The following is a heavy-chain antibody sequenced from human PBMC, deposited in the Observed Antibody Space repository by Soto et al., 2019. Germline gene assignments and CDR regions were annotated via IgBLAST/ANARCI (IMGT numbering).Heavy chain of an antibody. CDR3: AGGTVAHH. Sequence: PSETLSLTCAVYGGSFSGYYWSWIRQPPGKGLEWIGEINHSGSTNYNPSLKSRVTISVDTSKNQFSLKLSSVTAADTAVYYCAGGTVAHHWGQGTLVTVSS. D-gene: IGHD6-19*01. V-gene: IGHV4-34*01. CDR2: INHSGST. CDR1: GGSFSGYY. J-gene: IGHJ4*02.